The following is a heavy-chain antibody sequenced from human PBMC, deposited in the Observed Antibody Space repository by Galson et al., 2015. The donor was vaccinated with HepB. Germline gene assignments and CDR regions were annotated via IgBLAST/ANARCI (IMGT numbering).Heavy chain of an antibody. J-gene: IGHJ4*02. CDR2: ISYDGSNK. D-gene: IGHD3-16*01. CDR3: ARGARIMITFGGNY. V-gene: IGHV3-30-3*01. CDR1: GFTFSSYA. Sequence: SLRLSCAASGFTFSSYAMHWVRQAPGKGLEWVAVISYDGSNKYYADSVKGRFTISRDNSKNTLYLQMNSLRAEDTAVYYCARGARIMITFGGNYWGQGTLVTVSS.